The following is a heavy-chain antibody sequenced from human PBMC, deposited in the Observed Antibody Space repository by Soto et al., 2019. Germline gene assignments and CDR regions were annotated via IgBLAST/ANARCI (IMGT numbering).Heavy chain of an antibody. V-gene: IGHV1-18*01. Sequence: ASVKVSCKASGDSFTSYGSSWVRQAPGQGLEWMGWISAYNGNTNYAQKLQGRVTMTTDTSTSTAYMELRSLRSDDTAVYYCARGNEIVGATASDYWGQGTLVTVSS. D-gene: IGHD1-26*01. J-gene: IGHJ4*02. CDR3: ARGNEIVGATASDY. CDR1: GDSFTSYG. CDR2: ISAYNGNT.